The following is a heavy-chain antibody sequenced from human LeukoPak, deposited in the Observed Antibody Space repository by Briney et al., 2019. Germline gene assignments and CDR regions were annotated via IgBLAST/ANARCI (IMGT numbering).Heavy chain of an antibody. J-gene: IGHJ4*02. CDR2: IKSKTDGGTT. Sequence: GGSLRLSCAASGFTFSNAWMSWVRQAPGKGLEWVGRIKSKTDGGTTDYAAPVKGRFTISRDDSKNTLHLQMNSLKTEDTAVYYCTTDGIVTTYYFDYWGQGTLVTVSS. D-gene: IGHD3-16*01. V-gene: IGHV3-15*01. CDR1: GFTFSNAW. CDR3: TTDGIVTTYYFDY.